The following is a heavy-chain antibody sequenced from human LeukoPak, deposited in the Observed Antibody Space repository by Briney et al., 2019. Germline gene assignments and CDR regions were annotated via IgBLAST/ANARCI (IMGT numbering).Heavy chain of an antibody. D-gene: IGHD2/OR15-2a*01. Sequence: SETLSLTCTVSGGPISSSYYWGWIRQPPGKGLEWIGSIYYSGSTYYNPSLKSRVTISVDTSKNQFSLKLSSVTAADTAVYYCARDVLTTYSRPSMAPSLYDYWGQGTLVTVSS. CDR1: GGPISSSYY. J-gene: IGHJ4*02. CDR2: IYYSGST. V-gene: IGHV4-39*02. CDR3: ARDVLTTYSRPSMAPSLYDY.